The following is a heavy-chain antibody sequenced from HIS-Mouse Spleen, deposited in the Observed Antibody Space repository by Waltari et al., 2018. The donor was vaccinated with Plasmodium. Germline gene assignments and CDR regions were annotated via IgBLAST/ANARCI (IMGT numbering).Heavy chain of an antibody. J-gene: IGHJ1*01. V-gene: IGHV1-2*02. CDR3: ARVLGYKAAAGTFVEYFQH. CDR2: INPNSGGT. D-gene: IGHD6-13*01. CDR1: GYTFTGYY. Sequence: QVQLVQSGAEVKKPGASVKVSCKASGYTFTGYYMHWVRQAPGQGLEWMGWINPNSGGTNYEQKFQGRVTMTRDTSISTAYMERSRLRSDDTAVYYCARVLGYKAAAGTFVEYFQHWGQGTLVTVSS.